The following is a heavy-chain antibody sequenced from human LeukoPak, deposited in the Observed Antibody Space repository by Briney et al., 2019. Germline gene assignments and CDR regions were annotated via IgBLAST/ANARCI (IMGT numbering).Heavy chain of an antibody. CDR1: GFTFSTFA. Sequence: GGSPRLSCAASGFTFSTFAMIWVRQPPGKGLEWVSSIFPSGGEIHYADSVRGRFAISRDNAKNSLYLQMNSLRAEDTAVYYCARVLHKRNYDSSVYYGYWGQGTLVTVSS. CDR3: ARVLHKRNYDSSVYYGY. D-gene: IGHD3-22*01. V-gene: IGHV3-23*01. J-gene: IGHJ4*02. CDR2: IFPSGGEI.